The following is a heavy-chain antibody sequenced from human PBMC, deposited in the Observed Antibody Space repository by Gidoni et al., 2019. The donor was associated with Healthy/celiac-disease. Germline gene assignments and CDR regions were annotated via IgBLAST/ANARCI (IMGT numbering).Heavy chain of an antibody. CDR3: ALLFQAYCGGDCYTYYFDY. Sequence: QVTLKESGPVLVKPTETLTLTCTVSGFSLSNARMGVSWIRQPPGKALEWLAHIFSNDEKSYSTSLKSRLTISKDTSKRQVVLTMTNMDPVDTATYYCALLFQAYCGGDCYTYYFDYWGQGTLVTVSS. D-gene: IGHD2-21*02. CDR1: GFSLSNARMG. V-gene: IGHV2-26*01. J-gene: IGHJ4*02. CDR2: IFSNDEK.